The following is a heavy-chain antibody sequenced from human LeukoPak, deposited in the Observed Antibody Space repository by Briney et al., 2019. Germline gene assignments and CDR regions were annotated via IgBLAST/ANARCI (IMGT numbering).Heavy chain of an antibody. CDR3: ARSFAFYYDSSGYYLPDAFDI. D-gene: IGHD3-22*01. CDR2: IIPIFGTA. CDR1: GGTFSSYA. Sequence: SVKVSCKASGGTFSSYAISWVRQAPGQGLEWMGGIIPIFGTANYAQKFQGRVTITADESTSTAYMELSSLRSEDTAVYYCARSFAFYYDSSGYYLPDAFDIWGQGTLVTVSS. J-gene: IGHJ4*02. V-gene: IGHV1-69*13.